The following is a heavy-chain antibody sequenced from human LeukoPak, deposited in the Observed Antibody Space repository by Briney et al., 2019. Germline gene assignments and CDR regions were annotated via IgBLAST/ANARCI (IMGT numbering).Heavy chain of an antibody. D-gene: IGHD3-22*01. J-gene: IGHJ4*02. CDR3: ASGPLYYYDSSSRSYYFDY. CDR1: GGSFSGYY. Sequence: PSETLSLTCAVYGGSFSGYYWSWIRQPPGKGLEWIGEINHSGSTNYNPSLKSRVTISVDTSKNQFSLKLSSVTAADTAVYYCASGPLYYYDSSSRSYYFDYWGQGTLVTVSS. CDR2: INHSGST. V-gene: IGHV4-34*01.